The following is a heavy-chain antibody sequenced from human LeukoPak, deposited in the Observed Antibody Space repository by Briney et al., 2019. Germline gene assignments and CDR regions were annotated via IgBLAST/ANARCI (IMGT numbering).Heavy chain of an antibody. CDR1: GFTFSRYA. J-gene: IGHJ4*02. D-gene: IGHD4-17*01. Sequence: GGSLRLSCAASGFTFSRYAMSWVRQAPGKGLEWVSAISGSGGSTYYADSVKGRLTISRDNAKNSLYLQMNSLRAEDTALYYCARGSNGDYGYWGQGTLVTVSS. V-gene: IGHV3-23*01. CDR3: ARGSNGDYGY. CDR2: ISGSGGST.